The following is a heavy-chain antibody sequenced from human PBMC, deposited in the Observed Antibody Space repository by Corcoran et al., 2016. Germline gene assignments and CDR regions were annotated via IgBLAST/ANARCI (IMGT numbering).Heavy chain of an antibody. CDR1: GGTFSSYA. D-gene: IGHD6-19*01. CDR3: ARDGIAVAGHDAVDI. Sequence: QVQLVQSGAEVKKPWSSVKVSCKASGGTFSSYAISWVRQAPGQGLEWMGGIIPIFGTANYAQKFQGRVTITAGKSTSTAYMELSSLRSEDTAVYCGARDGIAVAGHDAVDIWGQGTMVTVSS. J-gene: IGHJ3*02. CDR2: IIPIFGTA. V-gene: IGHV1-69*06.